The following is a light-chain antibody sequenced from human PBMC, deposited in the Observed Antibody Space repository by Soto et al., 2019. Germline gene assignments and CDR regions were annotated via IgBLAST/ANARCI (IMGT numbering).Light chain of an antibody. J-gene: IGKJ1*01. CDR3: QQYGSSGT. V-gene: IGKV1-27*01. CDR1: QVIGNY. Sequence: DMQVSRSPSSXSXXGXXXXXXXXRASQVIGNYLAWYQQKPGRVPKLLIYGAYTLQSGVPSRFSGSGSGTDFTLTISRLEPEDFAVYYCQQYGSSGTFGQGTKVDI. CDR2: GAY.